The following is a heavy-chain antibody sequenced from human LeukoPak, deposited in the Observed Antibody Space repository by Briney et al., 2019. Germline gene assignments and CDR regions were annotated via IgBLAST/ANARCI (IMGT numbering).Heavy chain of an antibody. Sequence: ASVKVSCKASGYTFTSYGNSLVRQAPGQGLEWMGIINPGGGSTTYAQKFPGRVPMTSDTSTSTVYMELSSPRSEDTAVYYCARGGFTTMVRGVIITLDVFDIWGQGTMVSVSS. CDR2: INPGGGST. V-gene: IGHV1-46*01. CDR3: ARGGFTTMVRGVIITLDVFDI. CDR1: GYTFTSYG. J-gene: IGHJ3*02. D-gene: IGHD3-10*01.